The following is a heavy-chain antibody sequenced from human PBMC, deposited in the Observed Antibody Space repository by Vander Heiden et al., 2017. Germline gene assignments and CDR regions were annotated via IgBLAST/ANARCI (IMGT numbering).Heavy chain of an antibody. J-gene: IGHJ6*02. CDR3: ARDGDSVVVVQGTWDGMDV. Sequence: QVQLVESGGGVVQPGRSLRLSCAASGFTFSSYAMHWVRQAPGKGLEWVAVISYDGSNKYYADSVKGRFTISRDNSKNTLYLQMNSLRAEDTAVYYCARDGDSVVVVQGTWDGMDVWGQGTTVTVSS. CDR2: ISYDGSNK. CDR1: GFTFSSYA. D-gene: IGHD2-15*01. V-gene: IGHV3-30-3*01.